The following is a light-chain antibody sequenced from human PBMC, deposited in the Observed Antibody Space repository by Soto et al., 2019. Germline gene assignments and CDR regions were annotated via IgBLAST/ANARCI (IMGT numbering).Light chain of an antibody. Sequence: EIVLTQSPATLSLSPGERVTLSCRASQSLSSYVAWYQQKPGQAPRLLIYDASKRATGIPARFSGSGSGADFTLTISSLEPEDFAVYHCQQRSNSPPTFGGGTKVEIK. CDR1: QSLSSY. V-gene: IGKV3-11*01. J-gene: IGKJ4*01. CDR2: DAS. CDR3: QQRSNSPPT.